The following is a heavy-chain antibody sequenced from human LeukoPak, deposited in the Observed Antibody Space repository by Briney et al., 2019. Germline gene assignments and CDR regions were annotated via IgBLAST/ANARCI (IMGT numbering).Heavy chain of an antibody. CDR3: ARSKTSMSQRNWFDP. CDR2: IYYSGST. J-gene: IGHJ5*02. D-gene: IGHD5-18*01. Sequence: SETLSLTCTVSGGSISSYYRSWIRQPPGKGLEWIGYIYYSGSTNYNPSLKSRVTISVDTSKNQFSLKLSSVTAADTAVYYCARSKTSMSQRNWFDPWGQGTLVTVSS. CDR1: GGSISSYY. V-gene: IGHV4-59*01.